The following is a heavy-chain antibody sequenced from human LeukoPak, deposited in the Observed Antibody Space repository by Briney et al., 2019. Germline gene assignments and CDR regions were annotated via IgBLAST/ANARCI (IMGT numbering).Heavy chain of an antibody. CDR3: ARDSELKVGGSFDY. V-gene: IGHV4-39*02. CDR1: GGSISSSSYY. D-gene: IGHD3-16*01. CDR2: IYYSGST. J-gene: IGHJ4*02. Sequence: PSETLSLTCTVSGGSISSSSYYWGWIRQPPGKGLEWIGSIYYSGSTYYNPSLKSRVTISVDTSKNQFSLKLSSVTAADTAVYYCARDSELKVGGSFDYWGQGTLVTVSS.